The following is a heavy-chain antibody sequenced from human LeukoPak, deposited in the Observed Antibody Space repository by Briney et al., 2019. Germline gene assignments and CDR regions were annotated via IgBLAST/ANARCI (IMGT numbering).Heavy chain of an antibody. CDR3: ARGTVEMAPFDY. CDR2: INHSGST. D-gene: IGHD5-24*01. V-gene: IGHV4-34*01. Sequence: PSETLSLTCAVYGGSFSGYYWSWIRQPPGKGLEWIGEINHSGSTNYNPSLKSRVTISVDTSKNQCSLKLSSVTPADTAVYYCARGTVEMAPFDYWGQGTLVTVSS. CDR1: GGSFSGYY. J-gene: IGHJ4*02.